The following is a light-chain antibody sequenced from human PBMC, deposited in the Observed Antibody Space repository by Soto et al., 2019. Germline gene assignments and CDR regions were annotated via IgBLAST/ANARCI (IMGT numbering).Light chain of an antibody. CDR3: QQYGTSEII. CDR1: QSLTNSF. Sequence: EFVLTQSPGTLSLSPGERATLSCRASQSLTNSFIAWYQQRPGQAPRLLIYDTSSRASGIPGRFSGSGSGTDFTLTISRLETEDFAVFYCQQYGTSEIIFGQGTRLEI. CDR2: DTS. V-gene: IGKV3-20*01. J-gene: IGKJ5*01.